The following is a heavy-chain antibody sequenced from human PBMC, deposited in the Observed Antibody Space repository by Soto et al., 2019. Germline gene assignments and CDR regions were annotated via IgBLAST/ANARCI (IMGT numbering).Heavy chain of an antibody. CDR1: GGSVSSGSYY. Sequence: SETLSLTCTVSGGSVSSGSYYWSWIRQPPGKGLEWIGYIYYSGSTYYNPSLKSRVTISVDTSKNQFSLKLSSVTAADTAVYYCARLGGSYAVPHFDYWGQGTLVTVSS. J-gene: IGHJ4*02. D-gene: IGHD1-26*01. CDR3: ARLGGSYAVPHFDY. CDR2: IYYSGST. V-gene: IGHV4-61*01.